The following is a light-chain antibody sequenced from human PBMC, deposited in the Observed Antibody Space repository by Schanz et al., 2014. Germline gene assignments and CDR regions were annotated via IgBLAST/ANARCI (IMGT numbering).Light chain of an antibody. Sequence: QSALTQPPSASGSPGQSVTISCTGTSSDVGNYNFVSWYQHHPGKAPKLMIYEVSKRPSGVPDRFSGSKSGNTASLTVSGLQAEDEADYYCCSYAGSSYVFGTGTKLTVL. J-gene: IGLJ1*01. CDR2: EVS. V-gene: IGLV2-8*01. CDR3: CSYAGSSYV. CDR1: SSDVGNYNF.